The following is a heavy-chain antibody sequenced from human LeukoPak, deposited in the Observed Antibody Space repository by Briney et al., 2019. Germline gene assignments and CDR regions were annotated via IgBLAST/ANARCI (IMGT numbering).Heavy chain of an antibody. CDR3: ARAKQLVDY. D-gene: IGHD6-13*01. Sequence: GGSLRLSCAASGFTFSSYSMNWVRQAPGKGLEWVSYIGISSSSLSYADSVKGRLTISRDDAKDSLYLQINSLRAEDTAVYYCARAKQLVDYWGQGTLVTVSS. CDR2: IGISSSSL. J-gene: IGHJ4*02. V-gene: IGHV3-48*01. CDR1: GFTFSSYS.